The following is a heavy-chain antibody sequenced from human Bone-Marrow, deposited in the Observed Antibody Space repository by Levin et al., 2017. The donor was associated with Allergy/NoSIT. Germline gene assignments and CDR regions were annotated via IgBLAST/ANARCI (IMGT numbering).Heavy chain of an antibody. Sequence: GGSLRLSCAASGFTFSSYSMNWVRQAPGKGLEWVSSISSSSSYIYYADSVKGRFTISRDNAKNSLYLQMNSLRAEDTAVYYCARDLGYCSSTSCYPQGRGWFDPWGQGTLVTVSS. D-gene: IGHD2-2*01. J-gene: IGHJ5*02. V-gene: IGHV3-21*01. CDR2: ISSSSSYI. CDR3: ARDLGYCSSTSCYPQGRGWFDP. CDR1: GFTFSSYS.